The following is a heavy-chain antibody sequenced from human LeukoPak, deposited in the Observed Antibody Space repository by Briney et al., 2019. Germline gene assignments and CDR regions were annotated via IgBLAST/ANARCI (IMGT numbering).Heavy chain of an antibody. CDR2: IFWSDAK. CDR3: GHGYSCGSPPDC. Sequence: KDSGTPLVKPTQTLTPTCSFTGYSLSTSGLGVGWIRQPPGKALEWLTLIFWSDAKRYSPSLKSRLTNTNDTSKNQVVLAMTHVDPGDPARDYCGHGYSCGSPPDCWGEGALVSVCS. D-gene: IGHD5-18*01. CDR1: GYSLSTSGLG. J-gene: IGHJ4*02. V-gene: IGHV2-5*01.